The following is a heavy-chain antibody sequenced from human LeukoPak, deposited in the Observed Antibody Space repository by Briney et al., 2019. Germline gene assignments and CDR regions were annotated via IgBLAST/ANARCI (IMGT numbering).Heavy chain of an antibody. CDR1: DGPFSGYY. D-gene: IGHD1-7*01. V-gene: IGHV4-34*01. Sequence: SETLSLTCAVHDGPFSGYYWSWLRQPPGKGLEWIGEISQRGSPNYNPSLKSRVTISINTSKKQFSVGLSSVTAADTAVYYCAALSGYNWNYVSFDYWGQGTLVTVSS. J-gene: IGHJ4*02. CDR3: AALSGYNWNYVSFDY. CDR2: ISQRGSP.